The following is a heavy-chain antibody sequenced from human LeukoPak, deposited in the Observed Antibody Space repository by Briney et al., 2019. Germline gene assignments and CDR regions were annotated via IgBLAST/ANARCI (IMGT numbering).Heavy chain of an antibody. CDR1: GYSISSDYY. Sequence: PSETLSLTCSVSGYSISSDYYWGWIRQPPGKGLEWIGSMFHSGSTYYNPSLKSRVTMSVDTSKNQFSLKLSSVTAADTAVYYCARVRYNWNRDFDYWGQGTLVTVSS. V-gene: IGHV4-38-2*02. CDR2: MFHSGST. J-gene: IGHJ4*02. D-gene: IGHD1-20*01. CDR3: ARVRYNWNRDFDY.